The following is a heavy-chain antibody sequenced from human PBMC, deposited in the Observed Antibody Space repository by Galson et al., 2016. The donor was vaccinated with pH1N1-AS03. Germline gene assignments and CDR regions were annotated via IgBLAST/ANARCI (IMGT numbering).Heavy chain of an antibody. V-gene: IGHV5-51*01. Sequence: QSGAAVTQLGESLKISCQASGSLFTNYWIAWVRQMPGKGLECIGLIYPNDSDASYSPSFQGQVISSADKSTRTAYLHLTILKAADSAIYYCSRHVSPTILSYHFDSWGRGTLVTVSS. CDR1: GSLFTNYW. J-gene: IGHJ4*02. CDR2: IYPNDSDA. CDR3: SRHVSPTILSYHFDS. D-gene: IGHD2-21*01.